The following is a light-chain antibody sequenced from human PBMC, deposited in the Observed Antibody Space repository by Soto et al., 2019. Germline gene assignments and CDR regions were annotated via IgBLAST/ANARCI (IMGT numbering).Light chain of an antibody. CDR3: QQFSSYPLT. CDR2: DAS. V-gene: IGKV3-20*01. Sequence: EFVLTLSPGTLSLSPGEIATLSCRAIQTVRNNYLAWYQQKPGQAPRLLIYDASSRATGIPDRFSGGGSGTDFTLTISRLEPEDFAVYYCQQFSSYPLTFGGGTKVDIK. CDR1: QTVRNNY. J-gene: IGKJ4*01.